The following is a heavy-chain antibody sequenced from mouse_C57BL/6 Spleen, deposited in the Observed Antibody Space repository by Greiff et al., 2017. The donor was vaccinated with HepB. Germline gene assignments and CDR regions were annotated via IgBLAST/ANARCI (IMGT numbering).Heavy chain of an antibody. D-gene: IGHD1-2*01. CDR1: GYSITSGYG. Sequence: DVQLQESGPGLVKPSQSLSLPCTVTGYSITSGYGWNWIRQFPGNKLEWMGYISYSGSTNYNPSLKSRFSITRDTSKNQFFLQLNSVTTEDTATYYCARTARIKYWGQGTTLTVSS. CDR2: ISYSGST. CDR3: ARTARIKY. V-gene: IGHV3-2*02. J-gene: IGHJ2*01.